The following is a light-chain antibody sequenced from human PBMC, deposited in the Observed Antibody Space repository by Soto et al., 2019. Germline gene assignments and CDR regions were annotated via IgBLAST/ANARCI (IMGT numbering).Light chain of an antibody. Sequence: DIQMTQSPSTLSASVGDRVTIACRASQSMNSWLAWYQQKPGKAPKLLIYKASSLESGVPSRFSGSGSGTEFTLPIGSLQPDDVATYYSQQYSSPPWTFGQGTKVDIK. CDR2: KAS. CDR3: QQYSSPPWT. J-gene: IGKJ1*01. CDR1: QSMNSW. V-gene: IGKV1-5*03.